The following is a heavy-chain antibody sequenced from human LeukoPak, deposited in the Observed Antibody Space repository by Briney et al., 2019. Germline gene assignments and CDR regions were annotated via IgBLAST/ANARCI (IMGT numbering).Heavy chain of an antibody. J-gene: IGHJ4*02. D-gene: IGHD3-22*01. CDR2: IKQDGSEK. CDR3: ARLTKNDYDSSGGFDY. Sequence: GGSLRLSCAASGFTFSSYWMSWVRQAPGKGLEWVASIKQDGSEKYYVDSVKGRFTISRDNAKNSLYLQMNSLRAEDTAVHYYARLTKNDYDSSGGFDYWGQGTLVTVSS. V-gene: IGHV3-7*01. CDR1: GFTFSSYW.